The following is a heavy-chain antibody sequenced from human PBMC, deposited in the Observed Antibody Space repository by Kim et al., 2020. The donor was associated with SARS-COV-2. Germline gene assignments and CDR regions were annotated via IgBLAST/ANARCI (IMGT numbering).Heavy chain of an antibody. D-gene: IGHD6-13*01. V-gene: IGHV1-69*13. CDR1: GGTFSSYA. J-gene: IGHJ6*02. Sequence: SVKVSCKASGGTFSSYAISWVRQAPGQGLEWMGGIIPIFGTANYAQKFQGRVTITADESTSTAYMELSSLRSEDTAVYYCAVAAAGIYGMDVWGQGTTVTVSS. CDR2: IIPIFGTA. CDR3: AVAAAGIYGMDV.